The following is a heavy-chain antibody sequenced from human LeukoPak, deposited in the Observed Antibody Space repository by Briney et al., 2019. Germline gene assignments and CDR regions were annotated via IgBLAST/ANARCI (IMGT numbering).Heavy chain of an antibody. V-gene: IGHV4-59*01. J-gene: IGHJ6*03. Sequence: PSETLSLTCTVSGGSISSYYWSWIRQPPGKGLEWIGYIYYSGSPNYNPSLKTRVTISGDTSKNQFSLKLRSVTAADTAVYYCATRGTCGYSNLYYYYYYMDVWGKGTTVTISS. CDR1: GGSISSYY. CDR2: IYYSGSP. D-gene: IGHD5-12*01. CDR3: ATRGTCGYSNLYYYYYYMDV.